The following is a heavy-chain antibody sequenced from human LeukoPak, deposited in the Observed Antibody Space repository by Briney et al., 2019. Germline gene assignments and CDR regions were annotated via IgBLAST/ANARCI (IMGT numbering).Heavy chain of an antibody. CDR1: GGSISSYY. J-gene: IGHJ6*02. V-gene: IGHV4-59*08. CDR3: AGTYYDFWSGFQRKDYYYYYGMDV. CDR2: IYYSGST. D-gene: IGHD3-3*01. Sequence: SETLSLTCAVSGGSISSYYWSWIRQPPGKGLEWIGYIYYSGSTNYNPSLKSRVTISVDTSKNQFSLKLSSVTAADTAVYYCAGTYYDFWSGFQRKDYYYYYGMDVWGQGTTVTVSS.